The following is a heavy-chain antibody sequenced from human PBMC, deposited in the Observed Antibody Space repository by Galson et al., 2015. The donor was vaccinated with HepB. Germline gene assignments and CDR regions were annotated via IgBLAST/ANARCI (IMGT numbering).Heavy chain of an antibody. CDR1: GFAFSSYW. Sequence: SLRLSCAASGFAFSSYWMHWVRQVPGMGLVWVSRINSDGSSTNYADSVKGRFTVSRDNAKNTLYLQMNSLRAEDTAIYYCARALFDDWGQGILVTVSS. J-gene: IGHJ4*02. CDR2: INSDGSST. CDR3: ARALFDD. V-gene: IGHV3-74*01.